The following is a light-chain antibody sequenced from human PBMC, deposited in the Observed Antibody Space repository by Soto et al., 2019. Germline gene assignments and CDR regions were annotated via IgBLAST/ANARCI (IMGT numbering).Light chain of an antibody. V-gene: IGLV3-21*02. J-gene: IGLJ2*01. CDR1: NIGSKS. CDR3: QVWDSYSVF. CDR2: DDS. Sequence: SYALTQPPSVSVAPGQTARLTCGANNIGSKSVHWYQQRSGQAPVLVVYDDSDRPSGIPERISGSNSGNTATLTIGRVEAGDEADYYCQVWDSYSVFFGGGTKLTVL.